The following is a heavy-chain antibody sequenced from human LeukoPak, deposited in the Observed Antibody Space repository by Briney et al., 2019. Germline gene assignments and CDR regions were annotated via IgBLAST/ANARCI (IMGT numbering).Heavy chain of an antibody. CDR1: GFTFSNAW. V-gene: IGHV3-15*01. Sequence: GGSLRLSCAASGFTFSNAWMSWVRQAPGKGLEWVGRIKSKTDGGTTDYAAPVKGRFTISRDDSKNTLYLQMNSLKTEDTAVYYCTTDLAFATAAGTNDRDYWGQGTLVTVSS. J-gene: IGHJ4*02. CDR2: IKSKTDGGTT. D-gene: IGHD6-13*01. CDR3: TTDLAFATAAGTNDRDY.